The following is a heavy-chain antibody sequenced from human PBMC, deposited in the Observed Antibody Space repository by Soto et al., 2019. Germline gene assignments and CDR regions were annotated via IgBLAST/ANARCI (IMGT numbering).Heavy chain of an antibody. CDR3: ARGPLDYPIPDFDY. J-gene: IGHJ4*02. CDR1: GYTFTSYG. V-gene: IGHV1-18*03. CDR2: ISTFNSHT. D-gene: IGHD2-8*01. Sequence: GASVKVSCKASGYTFTSYGISWVRQAPGQGLEWMGWISTFNSHTDYAQKVQGRVAMTTDRSTGTAYMELRSLRSDDMAVYYCARGPLDYPIPDFDYWGQGTLVTVSS.